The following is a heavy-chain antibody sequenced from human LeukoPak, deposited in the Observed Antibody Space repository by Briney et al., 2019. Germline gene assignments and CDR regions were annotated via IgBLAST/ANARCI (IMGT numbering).Heavy chain of an antibody. CDR3: ARHHGWELLDAFDI. CDR1: GGTFSSYA. Sequence: GASEKVSCKASGGTFSSYAISWVRQAPGQGLEWMGGIIPIFGTANYAQKFQGRVTITADESTSTAYMELSSLRSEDTAVYYCARHHGWELLDAFDIWGQGTMVTVSS. CDR2: IIPIFGTA. J-gene: IGHJ3*02. D-gene: IGHD1-26*01. V-gene: IGHV1-69*13.